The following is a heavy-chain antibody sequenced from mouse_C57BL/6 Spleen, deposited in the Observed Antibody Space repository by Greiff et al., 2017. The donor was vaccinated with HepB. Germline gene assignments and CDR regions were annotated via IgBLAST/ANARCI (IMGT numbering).Heavy chain of an antibody. CDR3: ARGDDYDVTERDFDY. CDR1: GYAFSSSW. D-gene: IGHD2-4*01. V-gene: IGHV1-82*01. Sequence: VQLQQSGPELVKPGASVKISCKASGYAFSSSWMNWVKQRPGKGLEWIGRIYPGDGDTNYNGKFKGKATLTADKSSSTAYMQLSSLTSEDSAVYFCARGDDYDVTERDFDYWGQGTTLTVSS. J-gene: IGHJ2*01. CDR2: IYPGDGDT.